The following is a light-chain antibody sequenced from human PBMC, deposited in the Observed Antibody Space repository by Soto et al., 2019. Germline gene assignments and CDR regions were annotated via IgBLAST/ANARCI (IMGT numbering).Light chain of an antibody. J-gene: IGKJ1*01. V-gene: IGKV1-5*01. CDR3: QQYNSFPWT. Sequence: DIHMTQSPSTLSASIGDGVTITCRASQSVNVWVAWYQQTTGKAPKLLISDTYKLESGVSSRFRGRGSGTEFTLSISSLQPGDSATHYCQQYNSFPWTFGLGTKVDIK. CDR2: DTY. CDR1: QSVNVW.